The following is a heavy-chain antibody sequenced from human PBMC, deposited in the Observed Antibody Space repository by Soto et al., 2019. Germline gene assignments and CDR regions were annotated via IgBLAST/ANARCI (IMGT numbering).Heavy chain of an antibody. CDR3: ARWGYSSSYGAEYFQH. CDR2: IIPIFGTA. D-gene: IGHD6-6*01. J-gene: IGHJ1*01. V-gene: IGHV1-69*01. Sequence: QVQLVQSGAEVKKPGSSVKVSCKASGGTFSSYAISWVRQAPGHGLEWMGGIIPIFGTANYAQKFQGRVTITADESTSTAYMDLSSLRSEDTAVYYCARWGYSSSYGAEYFQHWGQGTLVTVSS. CDR1: GGTFSSYA.